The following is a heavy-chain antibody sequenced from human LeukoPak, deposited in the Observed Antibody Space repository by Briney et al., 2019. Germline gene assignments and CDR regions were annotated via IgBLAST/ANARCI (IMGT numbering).Heavy chain of an antibody. D-gene: IGHD5-24*01. CDR3: ARDRGMGTIDRGGAIDF. V-gene: IGHV3-21*01. CDR2: ISSSGMYI. CDR1: GFTFSAFS. Sequence: PGGSLRLSCAASGFTFSAFSMNWVRQAPGKGLEWVSYISSSGMYIYYTDSVKGRFAVSRDNDKKLVYLEMTSLRVEDTAVYYCARDRGMGTIDRGGAIDFWGQGTAVSVSS. J-gene: IGHJ3*01.